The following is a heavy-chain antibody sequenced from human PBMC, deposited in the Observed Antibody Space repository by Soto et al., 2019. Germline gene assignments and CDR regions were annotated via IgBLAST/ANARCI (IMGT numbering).Heavy chain of an antibody. Sequence: PGGSLRLSCAASGFTFSSYWMHWVRQAPGKGLVWVSRINSDGSSTSYADSVKGRFTISRDNAKNTLYLQMNSLRAEDTAVYYCARAATYYDILTGYLSASSYYGMDVWGQGTTVTVAS. CDR2: INSDGSST. CDR1: GFTFSSYW. J-gene: IGHJ6*02. CDR3: ARAATYYDILTGYLSASSYYGMDV. D-gene: IGHD3-9*01. V-gene: IGHV3-74*01.